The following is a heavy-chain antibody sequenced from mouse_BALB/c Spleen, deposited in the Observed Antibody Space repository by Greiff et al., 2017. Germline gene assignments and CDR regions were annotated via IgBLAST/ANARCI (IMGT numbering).Heavy chain of an antibody. J-gene: IGHJ3*01. CDR1: GFTFSDYY. CDR3: ARGLLRLRGGFAY. Sequence: EVQVVESGGGLVKPGGSLKLSCAASGFTFSDYYMYWVRQTPEKRLEWVATISDGGSYTYYPDSVKGRFTISRDNAKNNLYLQMSSLKSEDTAMYHCARGLLRLRGGFAYWGQGTLVTVSA. CDR2: ISDGGSYT. D-gene: IGHD1-2*01. V-gene: IGHV5-4*02.